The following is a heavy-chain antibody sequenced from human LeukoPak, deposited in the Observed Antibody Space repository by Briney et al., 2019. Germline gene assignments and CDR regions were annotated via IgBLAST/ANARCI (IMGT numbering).Heavy chain of an antibody. D-gene: IGHD3-3*01. CDR1: GFTFSSYS. CDR2: ISSSSSYI. Sequence: GGSLRLSCAASGFTFSSYSMNWVRQAPGKGLEWVSSISSSSSYIYYADSVKGRFTISRDNAKSSLYLQMNSLRAEDTAVYYCARRDVDFWSGYSPIDYWGQGTLVTVSS. CDR3: ARRDVDFWSGYSPIDY. J-gene: IGHJ4*02. V-gene: IGHV3-21*01.